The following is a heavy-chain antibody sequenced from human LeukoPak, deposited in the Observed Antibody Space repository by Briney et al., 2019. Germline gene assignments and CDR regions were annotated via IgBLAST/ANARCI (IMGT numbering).Heavy chain of an antibody. CDR1: VYILTELS. Sequence: ASVKVSCKVCVYILTELSMHWVRQAPGKGLEWMGGFDPEDGETIYAQKFQGRVTMTEDTSTDTAYMEVSSLRSEDTAVYYCATDVDTAMAPIDYWGQGTLVTVSS. CDR3: ATDVDTAMAPIDY. J-gene: IGHJ4*02. CDR2: FDPEDGET. V-gene: IGHV1-24*01. D-gene: IGHD5-18*01.